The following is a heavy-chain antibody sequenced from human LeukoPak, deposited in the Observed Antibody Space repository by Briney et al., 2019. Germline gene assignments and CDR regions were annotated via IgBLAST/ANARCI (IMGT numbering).Heavy chain of an antibody. CDR3: ASGTPGEAADY. CDR2: IYYSGST. D-gene: IGHD1-14*01. J-gene: IGHJ4*02. Sequence: PSETLSLTCTVSGGSISSSSYYWGWIRQPPGKGLEWIAYIYYSGSTNYNPSLKSRVTVSVDTSKNQFSLKLSSVTAADTAVYYCASGTPGEAADYWGQGTLVTVSS. CDR1: GGSISSSSYY. V-gene: IGHV4-61*05.